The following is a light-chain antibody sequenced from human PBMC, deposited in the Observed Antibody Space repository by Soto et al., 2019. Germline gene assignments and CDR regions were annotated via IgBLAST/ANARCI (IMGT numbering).Light chain of an antibody. CDR3: QQRSNWPPLT. J-gene: IGKJ4*01. CDR2: DAS. CDR1: QSVSSY. V-gene: IGKV3-11*01. Sequence: EIVLTQSPATLSLSPGERATLSCRASQSVSSYLAWYPQKPGQAPRLLIYDASNRATGIPARFSGSGSETDFTLTISSLEPEYFSVYYCQQRSNWPPLTFGGGTKVEIK.